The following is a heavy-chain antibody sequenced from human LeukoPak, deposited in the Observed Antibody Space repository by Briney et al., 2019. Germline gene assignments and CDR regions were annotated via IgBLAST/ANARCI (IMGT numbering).Heavy chain of an antibody. CDR3: ARVDTVVHDAFDT. J-gene: IGHJ3*02. CDR1: GGSISSGGYS. V-gene: IGHV4-30-2*01. Sequence: PSQTLSLTCAVSGGSISSGGYSWSWIRQPPGKGLEWIGYIYHSGSSYYNPSLKSRVTISVDRSKNQFSLKLSSVTAADTAVYYYARVDTVVHDAFDTWGQGTMVTVSS. CDR2: IYHSGSS. D-gene: IGHD3-10*02.